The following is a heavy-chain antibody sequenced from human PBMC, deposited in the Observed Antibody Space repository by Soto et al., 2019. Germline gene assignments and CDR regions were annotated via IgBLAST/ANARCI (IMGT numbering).Heavy chain of an antibody. D-gene: IGHD5-12*01. J-gene: IGHJ4*02. CDR1: GFPFRTYA. CDR2: INHNSETI. CDR3: VRDRGYTGYDLEY. V-gene: IGHV3-48*02. Sequence: EVQLVESGGGLIQPGGSLRVSCAASGFPFRTYAMNWVRQAPGKGLEWVSYINHNSETIYYADSVKGRFTISRDNAKNSLYLQMNSLRDEYTAVYYCVRDRGYTGYDLEYWGQGTLVTVSS.